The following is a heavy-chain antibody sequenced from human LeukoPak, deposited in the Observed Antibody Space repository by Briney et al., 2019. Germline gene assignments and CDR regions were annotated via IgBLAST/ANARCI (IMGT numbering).Heavy chain of an antibody. V-gene: IGHV3-48*03. J-gene: IGHJ4*02. CDR2: ISSSGSTL. CDR1: GFTFSSYE. CDR3: ARTYYSNSPFDY. Sequence: GGSLRLSCAASGFTFSSYEMNWVRQSPGKGLEWVSYISSSGSTLYYADSVKGRFTISRDNAKNSLYLQMNSLRAEDTAVYYCARTYYSNSPFDYWGQGTLVTVSS. D-gene: IGHD3-10*01.